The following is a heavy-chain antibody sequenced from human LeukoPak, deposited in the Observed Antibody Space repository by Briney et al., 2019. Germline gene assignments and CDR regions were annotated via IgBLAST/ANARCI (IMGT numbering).Heavy chain of an antibody. V-gene: IGHV1-69*01. D-gene: IGHD7-27*01. CDR2: IIPIFGTA. CDR1: GGTFSSYA. J-gene: IGHJ4*02. CDR3: ARTNWGLDQSAGDY. Sequence: SVKVSCNASGGTFSSYAISWVRQAPGQGLEWMGGIIPIFGTANYAQKFQGRVTITADESTSTAYMELSSLRSEDTAVYYCARTNWGLDQSAGDYWGQGTLVTVSS.